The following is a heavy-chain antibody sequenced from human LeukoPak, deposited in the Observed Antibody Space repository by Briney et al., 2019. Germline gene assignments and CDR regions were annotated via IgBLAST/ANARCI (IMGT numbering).Heavy chain of an antibody. CDR2: ISGSGDTT. CDR3: VKDRVGTWEPIDY. Sequence: GGFLRLSCAASGFTFSSCVMSWVRQAPGKGLEWVSAISGSGDTTYYAESVRGRFTISRDISKNTLYLQMNSLRVEDTAVYYCVKDRVGTWEPIDYWGQGTLVTVSS. V-gene: IGHV3-23*01. D-gene: IGHD1-26*01. CDR1: GFTFSSCV. J-gene: IGHJ4*02.